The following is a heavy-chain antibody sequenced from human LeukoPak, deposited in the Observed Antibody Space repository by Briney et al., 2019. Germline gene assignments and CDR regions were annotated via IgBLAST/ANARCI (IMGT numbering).Heavy chain of an antibody. CDR1: GFTLRDYY. V-gene: IGHV3-11*04. J-gene: IGHJ4*02. Sequence: PGGSLRLSCAASGFTLRDYYMSWIRQAPGKGLEWVSCISSSGSTKYYADSVKGRFTISRDKAKNSLYRQMNSLRAEDTAVYYCARDLDYYGSGEYFDYWGQGTLVTVSS. CDR2: ISSSGSTK. D-gene: IGHD3-10*01. CDR3: ARDLDYYGSGEYFDY.